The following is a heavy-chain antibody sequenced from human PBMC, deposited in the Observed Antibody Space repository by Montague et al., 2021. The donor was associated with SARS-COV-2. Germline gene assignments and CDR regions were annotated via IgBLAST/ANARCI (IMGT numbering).Heavy chain of an antibody. CDR1: GFTVTDTY. D-gene: IGHD1-26*01. CDR3: TTYASGSPAY. Sequence: SLRLSCAASGFTVTDTYMTWVRQAPGKGLEWVGRIESKIVGGTIDYAAPVKDRFTISRDDSRNTLYLQMDSLKNDDTAVYYCTTYASGSPAYWGQGTLVTVSS. V-gene: IGHV3-15*04. CDR2: IESKIVGGTI. J-gene: IGHJ4*02.